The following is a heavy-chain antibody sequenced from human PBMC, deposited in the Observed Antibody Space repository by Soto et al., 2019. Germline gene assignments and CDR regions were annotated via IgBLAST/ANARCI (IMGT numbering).Heavy chain of an antibody. J-gene: IGHJ6*02. D-gene: IGHD3-9*01. CDR2: INHRGST. Sequence: SETLSLTCAVYGGSFSSYYWSWIRQPPGRGLEWIGEINHRGSTNYNPSLKSRVTISVDTSKNQFSLKLPSVTAADTAVYYCARIDRGDVWGQGTTVTVSS. V-gene: IGHV4-34*01. CDR3: ARIDRGDV. CDR1: GGSFSSYY.